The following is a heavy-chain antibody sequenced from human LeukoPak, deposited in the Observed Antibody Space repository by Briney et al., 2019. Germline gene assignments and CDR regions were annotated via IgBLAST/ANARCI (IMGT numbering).Heavy chain of an antibody. CDR3: VRVSGVVHVDY. CDR1: GGSISSGDYY. V-gene: IGHV4-30-4*08. J-gene: IGHJ4*02. CDR2: IYYSGST. D-gene: IGHD3-3*01. Sequence: SQTLSLTCAVSGGSISSGDYYWSWIRQPPGKSLEWIGYIYYSGSTYYNPSLKSRVTISVDTSKNQFSLKLSSVTAADTAVYYCVRVSGVVHVDYWGQGTLVTVSS.